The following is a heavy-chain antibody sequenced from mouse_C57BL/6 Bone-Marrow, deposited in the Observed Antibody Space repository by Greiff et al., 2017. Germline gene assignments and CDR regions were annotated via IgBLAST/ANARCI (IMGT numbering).Heavy chain of an antibody. V-gene: IGHV1-26*01. Sequence: EVQLQQSGPGLVQPGASVKISCTASGYTFTDYYMNWVQQSQGKSLEWIGDINPNNGGTSYNQKFKGKATLTVDKSSSTDYLELRSLTSEDSAVYYCARSGDYDYDEAMDYWGQGTSVTVSS. CDR1: GYTFTDYY. CDR3: ARSGDYDYDEAMDY. D-gene: IGHD2-4*01. J-gene: IGHJ4*01. CDR2: INPNNGGT.